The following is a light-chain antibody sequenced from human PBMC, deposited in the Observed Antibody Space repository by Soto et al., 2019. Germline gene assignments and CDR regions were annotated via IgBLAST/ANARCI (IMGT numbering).Light chain of an antibody. J-gene: IGKJ5*01. CDR1: QSVSIK. CDR3: QQYNNWPPIT. CDR2: DTS. V-gene: IGKV3-15*01. Sequence: EIVMTQSPATLSVSPGERATLSCRASQSVSIKLAWYQQKLGQAPRLLIYDTSTRATGIPARFGGSGSGTEFTLTISSLQSEDFAVYYCQQYNNWPPITFGQGTRLEIK.